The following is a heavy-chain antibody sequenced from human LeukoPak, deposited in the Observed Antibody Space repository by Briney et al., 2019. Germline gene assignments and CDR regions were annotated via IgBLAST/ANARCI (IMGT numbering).Heavy chain of an antibody. V-gene: IGHV1-69*01. CDR3: ARARIAAAGLHYYYGMDV. CDR1: GGTFSSYA. Sequence: SVKVSCKASGGTFSSYAISWVRQAPGQGLEWMGGIIPIFGTANYAQKFQGRVTITADESTSTAYMELSSLRSEDTAVYYCARARIAAAGLHYYYGMDVWGQGTTVTVSS. J-gene: IGHJ6*02. CDR2: IIPIFGTA. D-gene: IGHD6-13*01.